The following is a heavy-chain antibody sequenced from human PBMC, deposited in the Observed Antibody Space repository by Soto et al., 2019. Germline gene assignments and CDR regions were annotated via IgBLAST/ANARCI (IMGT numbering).Heavy chain of an antibody. Sequence: ASVKVSCKASGYPFTVYALHWVRQAPGQRLEWMGWINAGIGSTRYSQNFQGRVTITRDTSASTGYMELRSLRSEDTAVYYCARERNMGVAVVVVGFEYWGQGTLVTVSS. D-gene: IGHD2-15*01. CDR3: ARERNMGVAVVVVGFEY. J-gene: IGHJ4*02. CDR1: GYPFTVYA. V-gene: IGHV1-3*01. CDR2: INAGIGST.